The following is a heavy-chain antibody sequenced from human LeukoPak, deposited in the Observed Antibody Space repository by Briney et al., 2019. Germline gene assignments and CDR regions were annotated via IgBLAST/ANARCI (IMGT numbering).Heavy chain of an antibody. J-gene: IGHJ4*02. Sequence: SETLSLTCTVSGGSISSYYWSWIRQPPGKGLEWIGYIYYSGSTNYNPSLKRRVTISVDTSKNQFSLKLSSVTAADTAVYYCTRDGIQGKYSSGWYSDWGQGTLVTVSS. CDR1: GGSISSYY. V-gene: IGHV4-59*01. CDR2: IYYSGST. CDR3: TRDGIQGKYSSGWYSD. D-gene: IGHD6-19*01.